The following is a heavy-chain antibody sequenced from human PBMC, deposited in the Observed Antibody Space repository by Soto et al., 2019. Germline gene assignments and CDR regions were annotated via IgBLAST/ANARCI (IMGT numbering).Heavy chain of an antibody. CDR3: ARGLEQDCTNGVCYSSYYFDY. CDR1: GGSISSYY. Sequence: QVQLQESGPGLVKPSETLSLTCTVSGGSISSYYWSWIRQPAGKGLEWIGRIYTSGSTNYNPSLKSRVTMSVDTSKNQFSLKLSSVTAADTAVYYCARGLEQDCTNGVCYSSYYFDYWGQGTLVTVSS. CDR2: IYTSGST. V-gene: IGHV4-4*07. J-gene: IGHJ4*02. D-gene: IGHD2-8*01.